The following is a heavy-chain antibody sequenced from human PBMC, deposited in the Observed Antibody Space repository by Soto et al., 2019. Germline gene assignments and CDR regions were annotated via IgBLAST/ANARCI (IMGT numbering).Heavy chain of an antibody. CDR1: GFTFDDYA. D-gene: IGHD1-1*01. Sequence: ESGGGLVQPGRSLRLSCAASGFTFDDYAMHWVRQAPGKGLEWVSGINWNSGSLGYADSVKGRFTISRDNAKNSLFLQMNSLRVEDTALYYWIKDRWNLDAFDIWGQGTMVTVSS. J-gene: IGHJ3*02. CDR3: IKDRWNLDAFDI. CDR2: INWNSGSL. V-gene: IGHV3-9*01.